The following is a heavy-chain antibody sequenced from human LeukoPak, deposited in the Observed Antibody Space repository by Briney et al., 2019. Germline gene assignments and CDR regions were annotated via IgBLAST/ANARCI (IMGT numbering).Heavy chain of an antibody. Sequence: ASVKVSCKASGYTFTSYDINWVRQATGQGLEWMGWMNPNSGNTGYAQKFQGRVTMTRNTSISTAYMELSSLRSEDTAVYYCAREPTYYYDSSGFYSSDYWGQGTLVTVSS. CDR2: MNPNSGNT. CDR1: GYTFTSYD. V-gene: IGHV1-8*01. CDR3: AREPTYYYDSSGFYSSDY. J-gene: IGHJ4*02. D-gene: IGHD3-22*01.